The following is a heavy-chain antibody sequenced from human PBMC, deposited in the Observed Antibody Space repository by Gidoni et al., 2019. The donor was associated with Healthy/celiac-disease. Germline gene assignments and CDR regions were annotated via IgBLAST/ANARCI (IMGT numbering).Heavy chain of an antibody. CDR2: IYYSGST. CDR3: ARLPGPQLTSYYYYYYMDV. CDR1: GGSISSYY. Sequence: QVQLQESGPGLVKPSATLSLTCTVSGGSISSYYWSWIRQPPGKGLEWIGYIYYSGSTNYNPSLKSRVTISVDTSKNQFSLKLSSVTAADTAVYYCARLPGPQLTSYYYYYYMDVWGKGTTVTVSS. J-gene: IGHJ6*03. D-gene: IGHD6-6*01. V-gene: IGHV4-59*01.